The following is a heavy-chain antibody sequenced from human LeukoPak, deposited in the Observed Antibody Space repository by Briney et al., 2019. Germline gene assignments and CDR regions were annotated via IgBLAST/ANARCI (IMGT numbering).Heavy chain of an antibody. V-gene: IGHV3-20*01. CDR2: INWNGAST. D-gene: IGHD3-22*01. CDR3: ARVQYDTNI. CDR1: GFIFDEYG. Sequence: GGSLRLSCAASGFIFDEYGMSWVRQAPGKGLEWVSGINWNGASTGYGDSVKGRFTISRDNAKNSLHLQMSSLRAEDTALYHCARVQYDTNIWGQGTMVTVSS. J-gene: IGHJ3*02.